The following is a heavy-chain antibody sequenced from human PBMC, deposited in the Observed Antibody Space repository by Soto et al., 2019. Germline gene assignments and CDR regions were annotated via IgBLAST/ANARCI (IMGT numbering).Heavy chain of an antibody. CDR1: GGSISSDGYY. V-gene: IGHV4-31*03. CDR2: IYYSGST. CDR3: ASWTLQHHNDYYYYYGMDV. J-gene: IGHJ6*04. D-gene: IGHD4-4*01. Sequence: SETLSLTCTVSGGSISSDGYYWSWIRQHPGKGLEWIGYIYYSGSTYYNPSLKSRVTISVDTSKNQFSLKLSSVTAADTAVYYCASWTLQHHNDYYYYYGMDVWGKGTTVTVSS.